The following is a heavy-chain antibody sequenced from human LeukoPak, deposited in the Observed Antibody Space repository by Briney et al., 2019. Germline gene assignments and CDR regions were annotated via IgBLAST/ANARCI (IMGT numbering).Heavy chain of an antibody. V-gene: IGHV4-39*07. CDR1: GGSISSSSYY. Sequence: SETLSLTCTVSGGSISSSSYYWGWIRQPPGKGLEWIGSIYYSGATYYNPSLKSRVTISVDTSKNQFSLKLSSVTAADTAVYYCARVQSGYYYLTDYWGQGTLVTVSS. CDR2: IYYSGAT. D-gene: IGHD3-22*01. CDR3: ARVQSGYYYLTDY. J-gene: IGHJ4*02.